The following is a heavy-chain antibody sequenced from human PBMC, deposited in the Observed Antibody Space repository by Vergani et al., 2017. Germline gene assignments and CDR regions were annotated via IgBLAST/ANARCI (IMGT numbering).Heavy chain of an antibody. CDR2: ISAYNGNT. J-gene: IGHJ6*03. V-gene: IGHV1-18*01. D-gene: IGHD4-23*01. CDR1: GYTFTSYG. Sequence: QVQLVQSGAEVKKPGASVKVSCKASGYTFTSYGISWVRQAPGQGLEWMGWISAYNGNTNYAQKFQGRVTMTRNTSISTAYMELSSLSSEDTAVYYCAIGVGNDYGGKNYGGYYYYYMDVWGKGP. CDR3: AIGVGNDYGGKNYGGYYYYYMDV.